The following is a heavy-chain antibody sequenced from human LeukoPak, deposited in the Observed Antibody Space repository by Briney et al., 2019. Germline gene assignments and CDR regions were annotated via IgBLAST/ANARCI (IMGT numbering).Heavy chain of an antibody. CDR2: IRYDGSNK. CDR1: GFTFSSYG. Sequence: PGGSLRLSCAASGFTFSSYGMHWVRQAPGKGLEWVAFIRYDGSNKYYADSVKGRFTISRDNSKNTLYLQMNSLRAEDTAVYYCSKDGAAAGPAYYYYYYMDVWGKGTTVTVSS. CDR3: SKDGAAAGPAYYYYYYMDV. J-gene: IGHJ6*03. V-gene: IGHV3-30*02. D-gene: IGHD6-13*01.